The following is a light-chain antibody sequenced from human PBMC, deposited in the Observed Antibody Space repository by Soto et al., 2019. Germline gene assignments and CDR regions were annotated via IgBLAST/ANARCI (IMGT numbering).Light chain of an antibody. J-gene: IGKJ3*01. V-gene: IGKV3-20*01. Sequence: EIVLTQSPGTLSLSPGERATLSCRASQSINNRYLAWYQQKPGQAPRLLIYAASSRATGIPDRFSGSGSGTDLTLNISRLEPEDCAVYYCQQFGSSHGFTFGPGTKVDIK. CDR3: QQFGSSHGFT. CDR2: AAS. CDR1: QSINNRY.